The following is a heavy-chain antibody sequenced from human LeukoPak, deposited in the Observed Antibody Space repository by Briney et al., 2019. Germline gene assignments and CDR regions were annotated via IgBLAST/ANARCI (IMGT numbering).Heavy chain of an antibody. CDR2: IYYSGST. D-gene: IGHD3/OR15-3a*01. CDR1: GGSISSVDYY. J-gene: IGHJ4*02. CDR3: ARGVMLDQNLDY. V-gene: IGHV4-61*08. Sequence: KSSDTLSLTCTVSGGSISSVDYYWSWIRQPPGKGLEWIGYIYYSGSTNYNPSLKSRVTISVDTSKNQFSLKLSSVTAADTAVYYCARGVMLDQNLDYWGQGTLVTVSS.